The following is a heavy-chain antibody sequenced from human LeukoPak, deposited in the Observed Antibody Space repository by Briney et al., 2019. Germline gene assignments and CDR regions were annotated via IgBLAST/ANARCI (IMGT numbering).Heavy chain of an antibody. V-gene: IGHV3-21*01. D-gene: IGHD2-15*01. CDR2: ISSSSSYI. Sequence: GGSLRLSCAASGFTFSSYSMNWVRQAPGKGLEWVSSISSSSSYIYYADSVKGRFTISRDNAKNSLYLQMNGLRAEDTAVYYCARFGGYCSGGSCYSDYWGQGTLVTVSS. CDR1: GFTFSSYS. CDR3: ARFGGYCSGGSCYSDY. J-gene: IGHJ4*02.